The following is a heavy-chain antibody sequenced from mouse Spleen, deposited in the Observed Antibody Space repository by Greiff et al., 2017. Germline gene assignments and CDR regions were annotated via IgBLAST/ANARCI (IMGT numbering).Heavy chain of an antibody. CDR1: GYSFTGYF. V-gene: IGHV1-20*02. J-gene: IGHJ2*01. Sequence: VQLQQSGPELVKPGASVKISCKASGYSFTGYFMNWVMQSHGKSLEWIGRINPYNGDTFYNQKFKGKATLTVDKSSSTAHMELRSLASEDSAVYYCARGRITGGFDYWGQGTTLTVSS. D-gene: IGHD2-4*01. CDR3: ARGRITGGFDY. CDR2: INPYNGDT.